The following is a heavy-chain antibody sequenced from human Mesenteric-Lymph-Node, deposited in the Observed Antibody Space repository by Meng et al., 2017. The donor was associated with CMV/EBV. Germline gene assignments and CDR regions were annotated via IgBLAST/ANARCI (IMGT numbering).Heavy chain of an antibody. Sequence: FSSYAIGWVQQATGQGLEWMGGIIPIFGTANYAQKFQGRVTITADESTSTAYMELSSLRSEDTAVYYCAREPGYSGYDYGGYYFDYWGQGTLVTVSS. J-gene: IGHJ4*02. CDR2: IIPIFGTA. CDR3: AREPGYSGYDYGGYYFDY. D-gene: IGHD5-12*01. V-gene: IGHV1-69*01. CDR1: FSSYA.